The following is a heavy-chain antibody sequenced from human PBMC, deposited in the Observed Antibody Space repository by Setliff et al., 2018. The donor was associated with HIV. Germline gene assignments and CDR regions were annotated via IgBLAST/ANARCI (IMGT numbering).Heavy chain of an antibody. J-gene: IGHJ4*02. V-gene: IGHV1-18*01. CDR1: GYTFTTYG. CDR3: ASPTAIPH. D-gene: IGHD2-21*02. Sequence: ASVKVSCKAPGYTFTTYGISWVRQAPGQGLEWMGWISAYNGNTNYAQNLQGRVTMTTDTSASTAYMELSSLRPEDTAVYYCASPTAIPHWGQGALVTVSS. CDR2: ISAYNGNT.